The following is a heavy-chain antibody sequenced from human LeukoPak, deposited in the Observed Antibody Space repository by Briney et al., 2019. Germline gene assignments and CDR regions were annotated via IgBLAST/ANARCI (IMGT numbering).Heavy chain of an antibody. J-gene: IGHJ4*02. CDR2: IWFDGSSE. V-gene: IGHV3-33*01. Sequence: PGGSLRLSCAASGFTFSSYGMHWVRQAPGKGLEWVAVIWFDGSSEYYADSVKGRFTISRDNSKNTLYLQMNSLRAEDTAVYYCTRESGSGNYYYDYWGQGTLATVSS. D-gene: IGHD3-10*01. CDR3: TRESGSGNYYYDY. CDR1: GFTFSSYG.